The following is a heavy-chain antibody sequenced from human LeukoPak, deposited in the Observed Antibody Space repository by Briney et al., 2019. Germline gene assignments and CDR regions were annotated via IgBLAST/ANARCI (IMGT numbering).Heavy chain of an antibody. J-gene: IGHJ6*04. CDR2: IIPIFGTA. CDR1: EGTFSSYA. Sequence: GASVKVSCKASEGTFSSYAISWVRQAPGQGLEWMGGIIPIFGTANYAQKFQGRVTITADESTSTAYMELSSLRSEDTAVYYCVVGDDILTGYPTDPDYYYYYGMDVWGKGTTVTVSS. CDR3: VVGDDILTGYPTDPDYYYYYGMDV. D-gene: IGHD3-9*01. V-gene: IGHV1-69*13.